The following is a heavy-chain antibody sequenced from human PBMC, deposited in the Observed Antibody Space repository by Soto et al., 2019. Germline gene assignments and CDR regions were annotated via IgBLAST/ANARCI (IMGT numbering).Heavy chain of an antibody. J-gene: IGHJ6*02. Sequence: XSVKVSCKASGGTFSSYAISWVRQAPGQGLEWMGGIIPIFGAANYAQKFQGRVTITADESTSTAYMELSSLRSEDTAVYYCARDEWGSSTSYYYYGMDVWGQGTTVTVSS. D-gene: IGHD2-2*01. CDR2: IIPIFGAA. V-gene: IGHV1-69*13. CDR3: ARDEWGSSTSYYYYGMDV. CDR1: GGTFSSYA.